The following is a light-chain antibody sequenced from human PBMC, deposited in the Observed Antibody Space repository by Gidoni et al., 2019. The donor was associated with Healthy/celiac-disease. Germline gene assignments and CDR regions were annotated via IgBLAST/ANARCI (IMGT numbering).Light chain of an antibody. CDR1: QSVSSY. Sequence: EIVLTQSPATLSLSPGERATLSCRASQSVSSYLAWYQRKPGQAPRLLIYDASNRATGIPARFSGSGSGTDFTLTISSLEPEDFAVYYCQQRSNWLFTFXPXTKVDIK. CDR3: QQRSNWLFT. J-gene: IGKJ3*01. CDR2: DAS. V-gene: IGKV3-11*01.